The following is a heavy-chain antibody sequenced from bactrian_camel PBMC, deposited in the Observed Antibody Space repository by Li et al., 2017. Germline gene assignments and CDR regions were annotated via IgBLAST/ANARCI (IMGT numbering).Heavy chain of an antibody. CDR3: AARISKTCSGPWTAIR. CDR1: WSTNSKYC. V-gene: IGHV3S31*01. D-gene: IGHD2*01. CDR2: MYSGESST. Sequence: QLVESGGGSVQAGGSLNLSCAVVRSWSTNSKYCMAWFRQAPGKGREGVAQMYSGESSTYYADSVKGRFTVSKDNGKNTLSLQMDSLKPEDTAMYYCAARISKTCSGPWTAIRWGQGTQVTVS. J-gene: IGHJ4*01.